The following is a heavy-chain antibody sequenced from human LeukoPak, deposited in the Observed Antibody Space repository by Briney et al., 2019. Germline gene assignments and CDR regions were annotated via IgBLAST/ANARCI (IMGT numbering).Heavy chain of an antibody. Sequence: PSETLSLTCAVYGGSFSGYYWSWIRQPPGKGLEWIGEINHSGSTNYNPSLKSRVTISVDTSKNQFSLKLSSVTAADTAVYYCARLRFPRFYYFDYWGQGTLVTVSS. CDR1: GGSFSGYY. J-gene: IGHJ4*02. V-gene: IGHV4-34*01. CDR3: ARLRFPRFYYFDY. CDR2: INHSGST. D-gene: IGHD3-16*01.